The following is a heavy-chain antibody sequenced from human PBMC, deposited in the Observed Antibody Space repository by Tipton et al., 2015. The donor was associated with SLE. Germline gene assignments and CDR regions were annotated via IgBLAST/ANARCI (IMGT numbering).Heavy chain of an antibody. CDR1: GESFSGHY. V-gene: IGHV4-34*10. CDR3: ARSPAQTHFDP. Sequence: TLSLTCAVFGESFSGHYWTWIRQPPGKGLEWLGDIIDSGKTNYNPSLKSRLTISVDTSKNQFSLKLRSVTAADTAVYYCARSPAQTHFDPWGQGIVVTVPS. CDR2: IIDSGKT. J-gene: IGHJ5*02.